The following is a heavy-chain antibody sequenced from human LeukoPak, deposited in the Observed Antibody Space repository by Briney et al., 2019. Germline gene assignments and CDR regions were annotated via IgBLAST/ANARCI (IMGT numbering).Heavy chain of an antibody. CDR2: ISGSGGRT. V-gene: IGHV3-23*01. D-gene: IGHD4-17*01. CDR1: GFTFNDHA. CDR3: AKHQQVYGDSLMDV. Sequence: PGGSLRLSCAASGFTFNDHAMSWVRQAPGKGLEWVSTISGSGGRTYYTDSVKGRFTISRDNSMNTLYLQMNSLRGEATAVYYCAKHQQVYGDSLMDVWGQGTTVTVSS. J-gene: IGHJ6*02.